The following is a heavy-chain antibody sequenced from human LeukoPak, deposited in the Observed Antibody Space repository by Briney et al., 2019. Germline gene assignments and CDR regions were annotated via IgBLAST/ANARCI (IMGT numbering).Heavy chain of an antibody. V-gene: IGHV4-31*11. CDR3: ARQVVVVVAATISSWFDP. J-gene: IGHJ5*02. D-gene: IGHD2-15*01. CDR2: IYYSGST. CDR1: GGSFSGYY. Sequence: PSETLSLTCAVYGGSFSGYYWSWIRQHPGKGLEWIGYIYYSGSTYYNPSLKSRVTISVDTSKNQFSLKLSSVTAADTAVYYCARQVVVVVAATISSWFDPWGQGTLVTVSS.